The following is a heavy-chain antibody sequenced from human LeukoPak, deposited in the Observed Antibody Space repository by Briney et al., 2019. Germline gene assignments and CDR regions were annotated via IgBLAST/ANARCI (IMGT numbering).Heavy chain of an antibody. CDR3: ARTTEGGYTYNYFYYYYMDV. V-gene: IGHV4-59*01. Sequence: PSETLSLTCTVSGGSISSYYWSWIRQPPGKGLEWIGYIYYSGSTNYNPSLKSRISISVDTSKNQFSLRLSSVTAADTAVYYCARTTEGGYTYNYFYYYYMDVWGKGTTVTISS. CDR1: GGSISSYY. J-gene: IGHJ6*03. CDR2: IYYSGST. D-gene: IGHD5-18*01.